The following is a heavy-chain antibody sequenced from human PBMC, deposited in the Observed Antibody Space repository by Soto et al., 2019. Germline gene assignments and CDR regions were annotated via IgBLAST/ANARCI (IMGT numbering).Heavy chain of an antibody. CDR3: ADPIPKTGTTFGF. V-gene: IGHV3-23*01. D-gene: IGHD1-1*01. Sequence: GGSLILSCVASGFTFSNFSMAWVRQAPGEGLEWVSAISGSGDDTFYADSMKGRFTISRDNSKDTLYLQINSLRAEDTAVYYCADPIPKTGTTFGFWGQGTLVTVSS. CDR2: ISGSGDDT. J-gene: IGHJ4*02. CDR1: GFTFSNFS.